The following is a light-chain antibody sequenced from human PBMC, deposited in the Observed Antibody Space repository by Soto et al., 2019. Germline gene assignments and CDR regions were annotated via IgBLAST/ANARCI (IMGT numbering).Light chain of an antibody. J-gene: IGKJ5*01. V-gene: IGKV3-20*01. CDR1: QTVSRNY. Sequence: ESMLTQSPDNLSLSPGEIATLSCRASQTVSRNYLAWCQQRTAQDPPLLLYGASTKADGIPARFSGSGSGTDFTLIITRLEPEDSAVSFCPQYTGPQTTFGQGTRLEIK. CDR2: GAS. CDR3: PQYTGPQTT.